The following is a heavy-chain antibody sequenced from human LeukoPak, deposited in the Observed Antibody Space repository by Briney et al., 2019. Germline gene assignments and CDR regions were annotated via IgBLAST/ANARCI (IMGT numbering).Heavy chain of an antibody. CDR1: GGSFSGYY. J-gene: IGHJ6*04. CDR3: ARLPAYDYVWGSYRAGMDV. V-gene: IGHV4-34*01. CDR2: INHSGST. Sequence: SETLSLTCAVYGGSFSGYYWSWIRQPPGKGLEWIGEINHSGSTNYNPSLKSRVTISVDTSKNQFSLKLSSVTAADTAVYYCARLPAYDYVWGSYRAGMDVWGKGTTVTVSS. D-gene: IGHD3-16*02.